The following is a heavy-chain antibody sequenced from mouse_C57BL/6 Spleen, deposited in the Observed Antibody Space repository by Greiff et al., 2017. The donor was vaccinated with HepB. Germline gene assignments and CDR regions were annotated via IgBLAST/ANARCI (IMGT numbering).Heavy chain of an antibody. CDR2: INPSNGGT. Sequence: QVHVKQPGTELVKPGASVKLSCKASGYTFTSYWMHWVKQRPGQGLEWIGNINPSNGGTNYNEKFKSKATLTVDKSSSTAYMQLSSLTSEDSAVYYCARPLYDGYSSWFAYWGQGTLVTVSA. V-gene: IGHV1-53*01. CDR1: GYTFTSYW. CDR3: ARPLYDGYSSWFAY. J-gene: IGHJ3*01. D-gene: IGHD2-3*01.